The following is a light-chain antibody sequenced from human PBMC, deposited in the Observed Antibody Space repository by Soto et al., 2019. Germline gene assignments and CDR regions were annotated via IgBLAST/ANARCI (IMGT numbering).Light chain of an antibody. CDR2: GAS. J-gene: IGKJ4*01. CDR3: QQYGSSPLT. Sequence: EIVLTQSPGTLSLSPGERATLSCRASQGVSGSYLAWYQQKPGQAPRLLIYGASSRATGIPNKFSGSESGTDFTLTISRLEPEDFAVYYCQQYGSSPLTFGGGTKVEIK. V-gene: IGKV3-20*01. CDR1: QGVSGSY.